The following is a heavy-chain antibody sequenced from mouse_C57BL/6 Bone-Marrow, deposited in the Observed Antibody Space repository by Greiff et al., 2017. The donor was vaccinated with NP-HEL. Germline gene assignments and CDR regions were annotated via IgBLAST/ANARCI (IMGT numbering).Heavy chain of an antibody. Sequence: EVQVVESGPVLVKPGPSVKISCKASGFTFTDYYMHWVKQSHGKSLEWIGLVYPYNGGTSYNQKFKGKATLTVDTSSSTAYMELNSLTSEDSAVYYCARSVITTVVDFDVWGTGTTVTVSS. V-gene: IGHV1-36*01. CDR2: VYPYNGGT. J-gene: IGHJ1*03. CDR3: ARSVITTVVDFDV. D-gene: IGHD1-1*01. CDR1: GFTFTDYY.